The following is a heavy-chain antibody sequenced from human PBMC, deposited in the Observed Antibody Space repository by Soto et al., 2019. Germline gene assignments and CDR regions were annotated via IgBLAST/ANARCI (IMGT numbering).Heavy chain of an antibody. CDR3: AKASNSWDSSGV. D-gene: IGHD6-13*01. Sequence: GGSLRLSCAASGFTFSSCTMSWVRQAPGKGLEWVSAISGTGGSTYFADSVKGRFTISRDNSRNTLYLQMNSLRADDTAVYYCAKASNSWDSSGVWGEVPTVTVSS. CDR2: ISGTGGST. CDR1: GFTFSSCT. V-gene: IGHV3-23*01. J-gene: IGHJ6*04.